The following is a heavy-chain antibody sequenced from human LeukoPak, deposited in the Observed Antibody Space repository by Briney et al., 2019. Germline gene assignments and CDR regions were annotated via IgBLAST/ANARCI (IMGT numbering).Heavy chain of an antibody. CDR2: TYYRSNWDN. V-gene: IGHV6-1*01. Sequence: SQTPSLTCAISGDSVSSNSATWNWIRQSPSRGLEWLGRTYYRSNWDNDYAVSVKSRITINPDTSKNQFSLQLKSVTPEDTAVYYCARNYYGSGSYYSHFDYWGQGTLVTVSS. J-gene: IGHJ4*02. D-gene: IGHD3-10*01. CDR3: ARNYYGSGSYYSHFDY. CDR1: GDSVSSNSAT.